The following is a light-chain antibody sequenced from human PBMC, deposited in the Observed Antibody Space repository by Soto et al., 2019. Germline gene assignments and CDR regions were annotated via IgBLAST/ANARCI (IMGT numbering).Light chain of an antibody. Sequence: ELVLPQSPGPLSLSPGARATLSCRASQSVSSSYLAWYQPKPGQAPRLLIYGASSRATGIPDRFSGSGSGTDFALTISRLEPEEFAVYYGQQYSNSPYNFGQGTKLEIK. CDR3: QQYSNSPYN. J-gene: IGKJ2*01. CDR2: GAS. V-gene: IGKV3-20*01. CDR1: QSVSSSY.